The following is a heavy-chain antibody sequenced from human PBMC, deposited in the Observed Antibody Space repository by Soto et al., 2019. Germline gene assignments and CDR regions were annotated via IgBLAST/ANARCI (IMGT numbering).Heavy chain of an antibody. Sequence: GGSLRLSCAASGFTFSNAWMSWVRQAPGKGLEWVGRIKSKTDGGTTDYAAPVKGRFTISRDDSKNTLYLQMNSLKTEDTAVYYCTTDPLTGVGYMDVWGKGTTVTVSS. D-gene: IGHD3-9*01. CDR2: IKSKTDGGTT. CDR1: GFTFSNAW. CDR3: TTDPLTGVGYMDV. J-gene: IGHJ6*03. V-gene: IGHV3-15*01.